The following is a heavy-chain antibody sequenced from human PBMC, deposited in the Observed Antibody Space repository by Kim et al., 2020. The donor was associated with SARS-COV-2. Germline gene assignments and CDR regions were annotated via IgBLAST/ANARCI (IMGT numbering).Heavy chain of an antibody. V-gene: IGHV5-51*01. CDR3: ARGVDSFDI. Sequence: DADTNYSPSFQGQVTIAADKSTSTVYLQWSSLKASDTAMYYCARGVDSFDIWGQGTMVIVSS. CDR2: DADT. J-gene: IGHJ3*02.